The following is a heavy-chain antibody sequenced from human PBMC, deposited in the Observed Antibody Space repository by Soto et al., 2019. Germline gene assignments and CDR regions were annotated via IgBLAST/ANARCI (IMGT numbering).Heavy chain of an antibody. V-gene: IGHV2-5*02. Sequence: QITLKESGPTLVKPTQTLTLTCTFSGFSLSTSGVGVGWIRQPPGKALEWLGLVYGDDDKRYSPSLNSRLTTXKXPXXDPVVLTVTNMDPVDTATYYCARRRLGGITHGLGVWGQGTTVTVSS. CDR1: GFSLSTSGVG. J-gene: IGHJ6*02. CDR2: VYGDDDK. CDR3: ARRRLGGITHGLGV. D-gene: IGHD3-10*01.